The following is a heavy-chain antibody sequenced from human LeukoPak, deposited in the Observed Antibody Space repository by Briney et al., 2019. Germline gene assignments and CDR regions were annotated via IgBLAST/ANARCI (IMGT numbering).Heavy chain of an antibody. CDR3: ARFALWFGAQSWFDP. J-gene: IGHJ5*02. CDR2: IYYSGST. V-gene: IGHV4-59*01. D-gene: IGHD3-10*01. Sequence: PSETLSLTCTVSGGSISSYYWSWIRQPPGKGLEWIGYIYYSGSTNYNPSLKSRVTISVDTSKNQFSLKLSSVTAADTAVYYCARFALWFGAQSWFDPWGQGTLVTVSS. CDR1: GGSISSYY.